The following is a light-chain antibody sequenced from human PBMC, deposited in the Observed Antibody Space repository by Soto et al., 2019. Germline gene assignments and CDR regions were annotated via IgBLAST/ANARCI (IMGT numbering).Light chain of an antibody. J-gene: IGLJ3*02. CDR1: SSNIGHNS. V-gene: IGLV1-44*01. Sequence: QSVLTQPPSASGTPGQRVTISCSGSSSNIGHNSVNWYQQLPGTAPKLLIYSNSHRPSGVPDRFSGSKSGTSASLAISGLQAEDEADYYCGAWDASLTGSWVFGGGTKLTVL. CDR2: SNS. CDR3: GAWDASLTGSWV.